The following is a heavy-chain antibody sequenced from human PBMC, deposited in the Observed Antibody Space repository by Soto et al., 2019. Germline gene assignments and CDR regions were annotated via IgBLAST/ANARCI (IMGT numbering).Heavy chain of an antibody. CDR1: GGSISSGGYY. V-gene: IGHV4-31*03. CDR2: TYYSGST. J-gene: IGHJ4*02. Sequence: PSETLSLTCTVSGGSISSGGYYWSWIRQHPGKGLEWIGYTYYSGSTYYNPSLKSRVTISVDTSKNQFSLKLSSVTAADTAVYYCARARGYYPYYFDFWGRGTLVTVSS. D-gene: IGHD3-3*01. CDR3: ARARGYYPYYFDF.